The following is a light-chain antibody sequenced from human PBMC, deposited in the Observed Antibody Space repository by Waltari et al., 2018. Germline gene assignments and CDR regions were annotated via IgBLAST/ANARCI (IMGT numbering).Light chain of an antibody. V-gene: IGLV2-14*01. Sequence: QSALTQPTSVSGSPGQSITISCTGTSRDVGFYNYAPWYRRYPGKVPQLLIYDVCDRPSGVSSRFSDSKSGNTASLTISGLQADDEADYYCNSYTGSSSWVFGGGTKLTVL. CDR1: SRDVGFYNY. CDR3: NSYTGSSSWV. CDR2: DVC. J-gene: IGLJ3*02.